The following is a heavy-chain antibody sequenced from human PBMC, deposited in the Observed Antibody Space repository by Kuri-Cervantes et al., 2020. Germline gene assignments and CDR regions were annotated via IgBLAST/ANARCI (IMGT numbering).Heavy chain of an antibody. J-gene: IGHJ4*02. Sequence: GGSLRLSCAASGFTFSSYGMHWVRQAPGKGLEWVAVISYDGSNKYYADSVKGRFTISRDNAKNSLYLQMNSLRAEDTAVYYCAKDQPPFGELLPYFDYWGQGTLVTVSS. CDR3: AKDQPPFGELLPYFDY. V-gene: IGHV3-30*18. CDR1: GFTFSSYG. CDR2: ISYDGSNK. D-gene: IGHD3-10*01.